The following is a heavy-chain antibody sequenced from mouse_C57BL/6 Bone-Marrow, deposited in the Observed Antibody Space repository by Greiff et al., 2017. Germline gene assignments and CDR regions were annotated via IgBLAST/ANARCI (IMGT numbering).Heavy chain of an antibody. J-gene: IGHJ1*03. CDR1: GFTFSSYG. Sequence: EVKLVESGGDLVKPGGSLKLSCAASGFTFSSYGMSWVRQTPDKRLEWVATISSGGSYTYYPDSVKGRFTISRDNAKNTLYLQMSSLKSEDTAMYYCASYYYGSKGYDVWGTGTTVTVSS. CDR2: ISSGGSYT. V-gene: IGHV5-6*01. CDR3: ASYYYGSKGYDV. D-gene: IGHD1-1*01.